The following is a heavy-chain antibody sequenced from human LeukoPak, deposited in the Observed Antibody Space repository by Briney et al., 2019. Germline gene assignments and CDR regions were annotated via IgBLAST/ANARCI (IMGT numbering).Heavy chain of an antibody. Sequence: PGRSLRLSCAASGFTFSSYAMHWVRQAPGKGLEWVAVISYDGSNKYYADSVKGRFTISRDNSKNTLYLQMNSLRAEDTAVYYCARDSARYSSSSNCYFDYWGQGTLVTVSS. V-gene: IGHV3-30-3*01. CDR1: GFTFSSYA. CDR2: ISYDGSNK. J-gene: IGHJ4*02. CDR3: ARDSARYSSSSNCYFDY. D-gene: IGHD6-6*01.